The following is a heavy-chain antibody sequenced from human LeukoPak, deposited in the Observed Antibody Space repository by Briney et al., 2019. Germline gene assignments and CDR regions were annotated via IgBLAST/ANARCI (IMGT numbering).Heavy chain of an antibody. J-gene: IGHJ5*02. CDR1: GGSISSSSYY. D-gene: IGHD2-8*01. CDR2: IYYSGST. Sequence: SETLSLTCTVSGGSISSSSYYWGWIRQPPGKGLEWIGSIYYSGSTYYNPSLKSRVTISVDTSKNQFSLKLSSVTAADTAVYYCARDCTNGVCYSWFDPWGQGTLVTVSS. CDR3: ARDCTNGVCYSWFDP. V-gene: IGHV4-39*07.